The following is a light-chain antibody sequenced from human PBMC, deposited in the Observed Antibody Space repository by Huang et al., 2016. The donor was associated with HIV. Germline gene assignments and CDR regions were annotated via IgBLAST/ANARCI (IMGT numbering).Light chain of an antibody. V-gene: IGKV3-15*01. CDR1: QSVSSN. CDR3: QQYNNWPPAT. Sequence: EIVMTQSPATLSVSPGERATLSCRASQSVSSNLAWYQQKPGQAPRLLIYGASTRATGIPARLSGSGSGTEFTLTISSLQSGDFAVYYCQQYNNWPPATFGPGTKVDIK. J-gene: IGKJ3*01. CDR2: GAS.